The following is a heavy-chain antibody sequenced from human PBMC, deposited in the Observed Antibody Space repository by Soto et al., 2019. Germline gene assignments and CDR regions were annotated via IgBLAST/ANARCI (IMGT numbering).Heavy chain of an antibody. J-gene: IGHJ6*02. CDR1: GFTFSSYS. D-gene: IGHD3-22*01. Sequence: GGSLRLSCAASGFTFSSYSMNWVRQAPGKGLEWVSYISSSSSTIYYADSVKGRFTISRDNAKNSLYLQMNSLRDEDTAVYYCARDPPSRGVITRIYYYYYGMDVWGQGTTVTVSS. CDR2: ISSSSSTI. CDR3: ARDPPSRGVITRIYYYYYGMDV. V-gene: IGHV3-48*02.